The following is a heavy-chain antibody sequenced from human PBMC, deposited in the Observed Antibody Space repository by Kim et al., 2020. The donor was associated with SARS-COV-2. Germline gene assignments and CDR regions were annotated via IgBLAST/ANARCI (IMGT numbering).Heavy chain of an antibody. CDR3: ARQVVSAWFNFDL. Sequence: YNRSLKNRRTISVDTSKKQFSLKVTSVTAADTAMYYCARQVVSAWFNFDLWGQGTMVTVSS. V-gene: IGHV4-39*01. J-gene: IGHJ3*01. D-gene: IGHD2-15*01.